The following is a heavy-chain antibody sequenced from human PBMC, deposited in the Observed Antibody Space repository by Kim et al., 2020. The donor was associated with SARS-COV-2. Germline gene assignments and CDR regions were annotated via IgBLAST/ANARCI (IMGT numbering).Heavy chain of an antibody. J-gene: IGHJ2*01. V-gene: IGHV3-33*03. CDR3: AKVCFRGLCPTYWYFDV. Sequence: SVKGRFTISRDNSKNTLYLQMDSLRAEDAATYYCAKVCFRGLCPTYWYFDVWGRGTLVTVSS.